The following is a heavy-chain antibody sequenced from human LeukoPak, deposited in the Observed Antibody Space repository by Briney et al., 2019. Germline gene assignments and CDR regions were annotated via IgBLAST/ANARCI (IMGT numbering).Heavy chain of an antibody. Sequence: GGSLRLSCAASGFTFSSYEMNWVRQAPGKGLEWVSGITGGTGTTYYADSVKGRFTISRDNSKNTLYLQMNSLRAEDTAVYYCARDLMGIAYRGAFYYWGQGTLVTVSS. D-gene: IGHD6-13*01. J-gene: IGHJ4*02. CDR3: ARDLMGIAYRGAFYY. V-gene: IGHV3-23*01. CDR1: GFTFSSYE. CDR2: ITGGTGTT.